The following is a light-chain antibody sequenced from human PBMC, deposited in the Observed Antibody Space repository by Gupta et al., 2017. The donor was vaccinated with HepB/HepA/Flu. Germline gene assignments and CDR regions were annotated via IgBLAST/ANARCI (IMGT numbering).Light chain of an antibody. V-gene: IGLV1-47*01. Sequence: QSVLTQPPSASGTPGQGVTISCSGSASNIGTNHVYWYQQRPGTAPKLLSYRNNQRPSGVPDRFSVSKSGTSASLAISGLRSEDEADYYCEAWDDRVRGPGFGGGTKLTVL. J-gene: IGLJ2*01. CDR3: EAWDDRVRGPG. CDR2: RNN. CDR1: ASNIGTNH.